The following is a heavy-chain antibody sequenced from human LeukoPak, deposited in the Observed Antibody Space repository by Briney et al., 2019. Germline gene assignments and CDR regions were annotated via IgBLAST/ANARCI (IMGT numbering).Heavy chain of an antibody. Sequence: GGSLRLSCAASGFTFSSYEMNWVRQAPGKGLEWVSYIYSSGGNIYYADSVKGRFTISRDNAKNSLYPQMNSLRVEDTAVYYCAREGADGYNVGFDYWGQGTLVTVSS. CDR2: IYSSGGNI. J-gene: IGHJ4*02. D-gene: IGHD5-24*01. CDR1: GFTFSSYE. CDR3: AREGADGYNVGFDY. V-gene: IGHV3-48*03.